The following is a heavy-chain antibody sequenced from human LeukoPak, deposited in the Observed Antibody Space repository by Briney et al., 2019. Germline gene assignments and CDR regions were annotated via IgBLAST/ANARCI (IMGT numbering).Heavy chain of an antibody. CDR3: TYSSGWSRHFDY. D-gene: IGHD6-19*01. CDR1: GFTFGDYV. V-gene: IGHV3-49*04. J-gene: IGHJ4*02. CDR2: IKSSIYGGTT. Sequence: PTGGSLRLSCRTSGFTFGDYVMSGVRQAPGKGLDWVAFIKSSIYGGTTEYAASVKGRFTISRDESKSIAYLQMHSLKTDETAVYCTTYSSGWSRHFDYWAQETLVTVSS.